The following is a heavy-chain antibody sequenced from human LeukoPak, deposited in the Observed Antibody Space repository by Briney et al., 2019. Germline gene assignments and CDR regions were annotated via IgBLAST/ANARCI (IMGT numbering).Heavy chain of an antibody. D-gene: IGHD6-19*01. CDR3: ARDRGAHGIAVAGYFDY. CDR2: IWYDGSNK. J-gene: IGHJ4*02. Sequence: GGSLRLSCAASTFTLSSYNMNWVRQAPGKGLEWVPVIWYDGSNKYYADSVKGRFTISRDNSKNTLYLQMNSLRAEDTAVYYCARDRGAHGIAVAGYFDYWGQGTLVTVSS. CDR1: TFTLSSYN. V-gene: IGHV3-33*08.